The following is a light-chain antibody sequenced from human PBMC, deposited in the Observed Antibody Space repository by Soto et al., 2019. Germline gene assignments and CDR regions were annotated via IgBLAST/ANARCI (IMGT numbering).Light chain of an antibody. J-gene: IGKJ1*01. CDR1: QSVSTY. CDR2: DAS. CDR3: QQYGSSYPWT. Sequence: TVLTQSPATLSLSPGESATLSCRASQSVSTYLAWYQQKPGQAPRLLIYDASNRVTGIPARFRGSGSGTDFTLTIRRLEPEDFAVYYCQQYGSSYPWTFGQGTKVDIK. V-gene: IGKV3-20*01.